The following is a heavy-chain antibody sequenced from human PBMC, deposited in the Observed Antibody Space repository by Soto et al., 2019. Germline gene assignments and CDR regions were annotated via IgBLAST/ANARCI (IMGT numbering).Heavy chain of an antibody. CDR3: TTVRYGSFPFH. J-gene: IGHJ3*01. V-gene: IGHV3-15*01. CDR2: IKSKTDGGTT. D-gene: IGHD3-10*01. CDR1: GFTFTNAW. Sequence: GGSLRLSCAASGFTFTNAWMSWVRQAQGKGLEWVGRIKSKTDGGTTDYAAPVKGRFTISRDDSKTTMYLQMNSLKTEDTAVYYCTTVRYGSFPFHWGQGTMVTVSS.